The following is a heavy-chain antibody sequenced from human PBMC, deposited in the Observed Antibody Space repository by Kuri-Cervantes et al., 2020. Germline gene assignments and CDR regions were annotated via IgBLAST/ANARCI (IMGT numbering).Heavy chain of an antibody. CDR2: VYQSGTT. CDR1: GGFISRSNHY. V-gene: IGHV4-39*01. D-gene: IGHD5-24*01. J-gene: IGHJ4*02. CDR3: ARPRGSDGWQLFDS. Sequence: SETLSLTCTVSGGFISRSNHYWGWIRQSPGKGLEWIGSVYQSGTTTYNPSLKSRVTISVDTSKNQFSLSLTSVTAADTAVYYCARPRGSDGWQLFDSWSQGTLVTVSS.